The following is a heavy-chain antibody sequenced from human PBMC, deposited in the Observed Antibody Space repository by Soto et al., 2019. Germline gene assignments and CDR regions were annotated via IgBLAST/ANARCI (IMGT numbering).Heavy chain of an antibody. CDR3: ARDLGYCRSSSCATAGEFDY. J-gene: IGHJ4*02. Sequence: GASVKVSCKASGYTFNIYGINWVRQAPGQGLEWMGWISAYDGNTYSAQNLQGRVTMTTDTSTSTAYMELRSLRSDDTAVYYCARDLGYCRSSSCATAGEFDYWGQGTLVTVS. CDR2: ISAYDGNT. V-gene: IGHV1-18*01. D-gene: IGHD2-2*01. CDR1: GYTFNIYG.